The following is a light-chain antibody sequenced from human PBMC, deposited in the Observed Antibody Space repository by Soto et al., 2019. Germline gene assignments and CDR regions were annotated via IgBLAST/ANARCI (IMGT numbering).Light chain of an antibody. V-gene: IGKV2-28*01. CDR1: QSLLHSNGYNY. Sequence: EIVMTQTPLSLSITPGEPASISCRSSQSLLHSNGYNYLDWYLQKPGQSPQLLIYLGSNRASGVPDRFSGSGSGTDFTLKISRVEAEDVGVYYCMQPLQSWTFGQGTKVDI. J-gene: IGKJ1*01. CDR3: MQPLQSWT. CDR2: LGS.